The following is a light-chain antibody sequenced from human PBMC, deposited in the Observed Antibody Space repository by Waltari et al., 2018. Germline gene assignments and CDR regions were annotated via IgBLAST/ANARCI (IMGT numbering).Light chain of an antibody. CDR1: QSFSVW. V-gene: IGKV1-5*01. CDR2: YAS. Sequence: DSLLTQSPATLSAPVGEGATVTGRTSQSFSVWLAWYQQKPGKAPSPLIHYASHFHSGVPARFTGSGSGTLFTLTINTLQPDDFATYYCQQYNSYPWTFGQGTKVEIK. CDR3: QQYNSYPWT. J-gene: IGKJ1*01.